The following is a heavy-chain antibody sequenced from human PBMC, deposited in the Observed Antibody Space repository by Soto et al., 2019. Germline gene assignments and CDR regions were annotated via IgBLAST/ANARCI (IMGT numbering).Heavy chain of an antibody. J-gene: IGHJ6*02. CDR1: GFTFSSYA. Sequence: EVQLLESGGGLVQPGGSLRLSCAASGFTFSSYAMSWVRQAPGKGLEWVSAISGSGGSTYYADSVKGRFTISRDNSKNTLYLQMNSMRAEDTAVYYCARDRWAYSNFDGMDVWGQGTTVTVSS. V-gene: IGHV3-23*01. CDR3: ARDRWAYSNFDGMDV. D-gene: IGHD4-4*01. CDR2: ISGSGGST.